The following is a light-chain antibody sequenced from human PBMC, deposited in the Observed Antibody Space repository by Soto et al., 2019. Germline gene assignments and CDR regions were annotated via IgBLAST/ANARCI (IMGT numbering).Light chain of an antibody. J-gene: IGKJ4*01. CDR3: QQLSSYPRALA. V-gene: IGKV1-9*01. CDR1: QGIRNF. CDR2: AAS. Sequence: DIQLTQSPSFLSASVGDRVTITCRASQGIRNFLARYQQKLGKAPKLLIYAASTLESGVSLRFSGSGSGTEFTLTISNLQPEDFATYYCQQLSSYPRALAFGGGTKVEI.